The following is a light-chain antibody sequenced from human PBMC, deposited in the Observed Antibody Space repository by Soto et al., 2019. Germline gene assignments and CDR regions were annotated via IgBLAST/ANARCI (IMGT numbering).Light chain of an antibody. V-gene: IGKV3-20*01. Sequence: EIVLTQSPGTLSLSPGERATLSCRASQSVSSSYLAWYQQKPGQAPRLLIYGASSRATGIPDRFSGSGSGTYFTLTISILEPEDFAVYSCQHYGFGGTFGPGTKVDIK. CDR3: QHYGFGGT. CDR2: GAS. CDR1: QSVSSSY. J-gene: IGKJ3*01.